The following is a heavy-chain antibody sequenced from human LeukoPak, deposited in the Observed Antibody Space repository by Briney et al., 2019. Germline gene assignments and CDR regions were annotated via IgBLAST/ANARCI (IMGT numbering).Heavy chain of an antibody. CDR3: ARDKPQYSSSWADHLFDY. J-gene: IGHJ4*02. D-gene: IGHD6-13*01. CDR1: GFTFSSYS. Sequence: GGSLRLSCAASGFTFSSYSMNWVRQAPGKGLEWVSYISSSSSTIYYADSVKGRFTISRDNAKNSLYLQMNSLRAEDTAVYYCARDKPQYSSSWADHLFDYWGQGTLVTVSS. CDR2: ISSSSSTI. V-gene: IGHV3-48*04.